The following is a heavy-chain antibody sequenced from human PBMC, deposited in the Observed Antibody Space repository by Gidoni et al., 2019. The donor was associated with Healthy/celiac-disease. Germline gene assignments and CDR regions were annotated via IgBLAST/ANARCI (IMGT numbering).Heavy chain of an antibody. CDR2: IKSKTEGGTT. CDR1: GFTFSNAW. Sequence: EVQLVESGGGLVKPGGSLRLSCAASGFTFSNAWMGWVRQAPGKGLEWVGRIKSKTEGGTTDYAAPGKGRFTISRDDSKNTLYLQMNSLKTEDTAVYYCTTGGGELSFDYWGQGTLVTVSS. J-gene: IGHJ4*02. CDR3: TTGGGELSFDY. D-gene: IGHD1-26*01. V-gene: IGHV3-15*01.